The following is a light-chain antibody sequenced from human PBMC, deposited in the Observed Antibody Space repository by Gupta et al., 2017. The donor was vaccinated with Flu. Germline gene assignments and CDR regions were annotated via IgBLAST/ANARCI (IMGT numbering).Light chain of an antibody. Sequence: WVLQRPEEHPKMLYEKGSNRDSGVPDRFSGSGSGTEFTLKISSVEADDVGIYYCRQCKSWPYAFGQGTKVDI. V-gene: IGKV2-30*01. CDR2: KGS. CDR3: RQCKSWPYA. J-gene: IGKJ2*01.